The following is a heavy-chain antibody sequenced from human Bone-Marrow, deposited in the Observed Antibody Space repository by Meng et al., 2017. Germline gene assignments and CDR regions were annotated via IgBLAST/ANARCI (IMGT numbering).Heavy chain of an antibody. V-gene: IGHV3-66*01. Sequence: EVQVVESGGGWVQPGGSLGLSCAASGFSVSNEFMSWVRQAQGKGLEWVSVIYSGGGTDYADSVKGRFTTSRDSSKNTMYLQMNNLRADDTAMYYCTGGEDHWGQGTLVTVSS. CDR3: TGGEDH. CDR2: IYSGGGT. CDR1: GFSVSNEF. J-gene: IGHJ4*02.